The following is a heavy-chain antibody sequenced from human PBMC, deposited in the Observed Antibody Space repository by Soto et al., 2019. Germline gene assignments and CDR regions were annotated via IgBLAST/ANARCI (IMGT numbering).Heavy chain of an antibody. CDR3: ARDWENRGYSGYRLAP. CDR1: GYTFTSYG. D-gene: IGHD5-12*01. CDR2: ISAYNGNT. V-gene: IGHV1-18*01. Sequence: ASVKVSCKASGYTFTSYGISWVRQAPGQGLEWMGWISAYNGNTNYAQKLQGRVTMTTDTSTSTAYMELRSLRSDDTAVFYCARDWENRGYSGYRLAPWGQGTLVTVSS. J-gene: IGHJ5*02.